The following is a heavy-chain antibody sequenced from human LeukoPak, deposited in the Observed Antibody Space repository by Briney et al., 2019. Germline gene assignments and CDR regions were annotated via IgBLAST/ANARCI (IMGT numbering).Heavy chain of an antibody. V-gene: IGHV3-30-3*01. CDR1: GFTFRNCV. CDR2: TSSDLNVK. D-gene: IGHD1-26*01. CDR3: ARDSGSGNNDY. J-gene: IGHJ4*02. Sequence: GGSLRLSCAASGFTFRNCVIHWVRQAPGKGLEWVAVTSSDLNVKLYADSVKGRFTISRDNSRSTLYLQMNSLRPEDTAIYYCARDSGSGNNDYWGQGTLVTVSS.